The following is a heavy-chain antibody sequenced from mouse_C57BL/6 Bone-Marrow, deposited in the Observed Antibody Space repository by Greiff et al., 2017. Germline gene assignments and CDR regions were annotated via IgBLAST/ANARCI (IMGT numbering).Heavy chain of an antibody. J-gene: IGHJ1*03. V-gene: IGHV1-58*01. CDR1: GYTFTSYG. D-gene: IGHD2-4*01. CDR2: IYLGNGYT. CDR3: ARDDYADWYFDV. Sequence: EVQLQQSGAELVRPGSSVKMSCKTSGYTFTSYGINWVKQRPGQGLEWIGYIYLGNGYTEYNEKFKGKATLTSDTSSSTAYMQLSSLTSEDSAIYFCARDDYADWYFDVWGTGTTVTVSS.